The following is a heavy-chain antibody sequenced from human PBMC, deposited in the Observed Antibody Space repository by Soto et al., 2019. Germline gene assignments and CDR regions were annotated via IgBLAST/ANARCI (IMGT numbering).Heavy chain of an antibody. Sequence: QLQLQESGSGLVKPSQTLSLTCAVSGGSISSGGYSWSWIRQPPGKGLEWIGYIYHSGSTDYDPSLKRRVPLSVDRSTIQFSLKLSSVSAADTAVYYCARRRGFPYYDGMDVWGQGSTVTVSS. CDR2: IYHSGST. CDR3: ARRRGFPYYDGMDV. J-gene: IGHJ6*02. CDR1: GGSISSGGYS. D-gene: IGHD5-12*01. V-gene: IGHV4-30-2*01.